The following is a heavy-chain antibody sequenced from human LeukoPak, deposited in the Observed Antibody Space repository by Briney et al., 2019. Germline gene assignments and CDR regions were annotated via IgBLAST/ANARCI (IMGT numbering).Heavy chain of an antibody. CDR2: IKQDGSEK. Sequence: GGSLRLSCAASGFTFSDYWMSWVRQAPGKGPEWVANIKQDGSEKYYVDSVKGRFTISRDDAKNSLYLQMNSLRAEDTAVYYCARESYSRHYYYYYYMDVWGKGTTVTVSS. D-gene: IGHD5-18*01. CDR1: GFTFSDYW. CDR3: ARESYSRHYYYYYYMDV. J-gene: IGHJ6*03. V-gene: IGHV3-7*01.